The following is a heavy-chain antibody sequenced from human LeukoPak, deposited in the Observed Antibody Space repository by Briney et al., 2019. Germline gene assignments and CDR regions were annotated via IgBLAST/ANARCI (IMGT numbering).Heavy chain of an antibody. V-gene: IGHV1-69*13. J-gene: IGHJ4*02. CDR1: GGTFSSYA. CDR3: ARDWSDYGPPTD. Sequence: SVKVSCKASGGTFSSYAISWVRQAPGQGLEWMGGIIPIFGTANYAQKFQGRVTITADESTSTAYMELRSLRSDDTAVYYCARDWSDYGPPTDWGQGTLVTVSS. D-gene: IGHD4-17*01. CDR2: IIPIFGTA.